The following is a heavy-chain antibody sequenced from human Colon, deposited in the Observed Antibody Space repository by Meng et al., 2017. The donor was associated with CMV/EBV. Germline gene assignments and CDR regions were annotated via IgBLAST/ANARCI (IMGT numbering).Heavy chain of an antibody. D-gene: IGHD3-22*01. V-gene: IGHV3-69-1*01. CDR3: ARVRQPGAYHDSDGSAIKNWLDP. J-gene: IGHJ5*02. CDR1: GGSISSYY. CDR2: ISNSSDI. Sequence: ETLSLTCTVSGGSISSYYWSWIRQAPGRGLEWVSFISNSSDISYADSVKGRFTILRDSAQNRLYLDMIGLRAEDTAVYYCARVRQPGAYHDSDGSAIKNWLDPWGQGTLVTVSS.